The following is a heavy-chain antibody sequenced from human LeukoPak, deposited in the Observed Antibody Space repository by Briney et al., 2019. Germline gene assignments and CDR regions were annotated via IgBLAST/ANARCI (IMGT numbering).Heavy chain of an antibody. D-gene: IGHD2-2*01. CDR3: ARRYCSSTSCPEILDY. Sequence: SETLSLTCTVSGGSISSYYWSWIRQPPGKGLEWMGYIYYSGSTNYNPSLKSRVTISVDTSKNQFSLKLSSVTAADTAVYYCARRYCSSTSCPEILDYWGQGTLVTVSS. CDR1: GGSISSYY. CDR2: IYYSGST. J-gene: IGHJ4*02. V-gene: IGHV4-59*01.